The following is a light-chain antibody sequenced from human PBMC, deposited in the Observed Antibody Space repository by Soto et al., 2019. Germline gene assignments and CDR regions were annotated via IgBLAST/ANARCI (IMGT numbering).Light chain of an antibody. V-gene: IGKV1-5*03. J-gene: IGKJ1*01. CDR3: QQYNSYSGT. Sequence: DIQMTQSPSTLSASVGDRVTITCRASQTIDSWLAWYQQRPGKPPNLLIYKASTLASGVPSRFSGSGSGTEFTLTINSLQPDDFGTYYCQQYNSYSGTFGQGTKVDIK. CDR2: KAS. CDR1: QTIDSW.